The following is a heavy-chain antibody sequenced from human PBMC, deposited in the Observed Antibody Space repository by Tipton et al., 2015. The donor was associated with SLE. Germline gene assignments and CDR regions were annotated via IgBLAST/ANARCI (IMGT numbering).Heavy chain of an antibody. CDR3: ARDPREDWGYWYFDL. CDR1: GYTFTSYV. CDR2: ISAYNGNT. Sequence: QSGAEVKKPGASVKVSCKTSGYTFTSYVISWVRQAPGQGLEWMGWISAYNGNTNYAQKLQGRVTMTTDTSTSTAYMELRSLRSDDTAVYYCARDPREDWGYWYFDLWGRGTLVTVSS. D-gene: IGHD3/OR15-3a*01. J-gene: IGHJ2*01. V-gene: IGHV1-18*04.